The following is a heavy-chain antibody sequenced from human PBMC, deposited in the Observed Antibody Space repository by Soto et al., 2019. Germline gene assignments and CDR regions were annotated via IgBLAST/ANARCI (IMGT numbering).Heavy chain of an antibody. CDR3: AGRGSTVTTPSFDY. Sequence: QVQLQESGPGLVRPSGTLSLTCGVSGGSITSSNWWSWVRQPPGKWLEWIGEIHHSGSTNNNPSLKSRVTISVDKSKNQLSLKLSSVTAADTAVYYCAGRGSTVTTPSFDYWGQGTQVTVSS. D-gene: IGHD4-17*01. CDR2: IHHSGST. CDR1: GGSITSSNW. J-gene: IGHJ4*02. V-gene: IGHV4-4*02.